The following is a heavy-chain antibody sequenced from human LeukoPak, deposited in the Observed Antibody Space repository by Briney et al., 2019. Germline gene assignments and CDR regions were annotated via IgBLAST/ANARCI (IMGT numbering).Heavy chain of an antibody. J-gene: IGHJ6*02. V-gene: IGHV4-59*08. Sequence: PSETLSATCTVSVGSISGCDWSWIRQPPGNGLEWIGYVYYSGSAKYNPSLKSRVIISVDTSKNQFSLSLSSATAADTAVYYCARHHPGTYYPHYYYGLDIWGQGTTVTVSS. CDR1: VGSISGCD. CDR3: ARHHPGTYYPHYYYGLDI. D-gene: IGHD3-10*01. CDR2: VYYSGSA.